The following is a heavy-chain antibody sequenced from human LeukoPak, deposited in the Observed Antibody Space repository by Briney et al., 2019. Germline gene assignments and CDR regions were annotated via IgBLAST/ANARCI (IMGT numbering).Heavy chain of an antibody. J-gene: IGHJ5*02. Sequence: PSETLSLTCTVSGGSINSYYWNWIRQPPGKGLEWIGYIYYSGSTNYNPSLKSRVTISIDRSKKQFSLKMTSVTAADTAVYYCARRKKNWFDPWGQGTLVTVSS. CDR2: IYYSGST. CDR3: ARRKKNWFDP. CDR1: GGSINSYY. V-gene: IGHV4-59*01.